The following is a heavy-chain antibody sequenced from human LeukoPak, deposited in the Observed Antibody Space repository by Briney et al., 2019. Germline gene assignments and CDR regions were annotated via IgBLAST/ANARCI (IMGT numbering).Heavy chain of an antibody. D-gene: IGHD3-10*01. CDR2: IYHSGST. CDR3: ARGNPYGSGSFYYFDY. J-gene: IGHJ4*02. V-gene: IGHV4-59*08. Sequence: PSETLSLTCTVSGGSISSYYWSWIRQPPGKGLEWIGRIYHSGSTYYNPSLKSRVTISVDTSKNQFSLKLSSVTAADTAVYYCARGNPYGSGSFYYFDYWGQGTLVTVSS. CDR1: GGSISSYY.